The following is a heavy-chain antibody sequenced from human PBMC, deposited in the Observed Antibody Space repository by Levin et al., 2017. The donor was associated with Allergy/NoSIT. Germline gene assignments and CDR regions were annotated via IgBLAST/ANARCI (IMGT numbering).Heavy chain of an antibody. J-gene: IGHJ3*02. CDR1: GFTFSNYG. Sequence: LSLTCAASGFTFSNYGMHWVRQAPGKGLEWVALISYVGGNEDYADSVKGRFTISRDNSKNTLYLQMNSLRAEDTALYYCAKDRLCSCGTCFFDAFDIWGHGTMVTVSS. V-gene: IGHV3-30*18. CDR3: AKDRLCSCGTCFFDAFDI. D-gene: IGHD2-15*01. CDR2: ISYVGGNE.